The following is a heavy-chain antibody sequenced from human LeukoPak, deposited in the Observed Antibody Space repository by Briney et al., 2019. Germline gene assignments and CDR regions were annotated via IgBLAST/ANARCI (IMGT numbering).Heavy chain of an antibody. J-gene: IGHJ4*02. CDR3: ARARRTIFGVVIGL. Sequence: GGSLRLSCAASGFTFSGSAMHWVRQASGKGLEWVGRIRSKANSYATAYAASVKGRFTISRDDSKNTAYLQMNSLKTEDTAVYYCARARRTIFGVVIGLWGQGTLVTVSS. CDR1: GFTFSGSA. V-gene: IGHV3-73*01. D-gene: IGHD3-3*01. CDR2: IRSKANSYAT.